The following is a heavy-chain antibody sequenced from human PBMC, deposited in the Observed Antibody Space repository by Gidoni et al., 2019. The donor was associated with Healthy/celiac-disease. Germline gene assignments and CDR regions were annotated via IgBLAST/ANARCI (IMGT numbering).Heavy chain of an antibody. V-gene: IGHV4-39*01. J-gene: IGHJ3*02. Sequence: QLQLQESGPGLVKPSETLSLTCTVSGGSISSSSYYWGWIRQPPGKGLEWIGSIYYSGSTYYNPSLKSRVTISVDTSKNQFSLKLSSVTAADTAVYYCARQQGGGNPGGAFDIWGQGTMVTVSS. CDR1: GGSISSSSYY. D-gene: IGHD2-15*01. CDR3: ARQQGGGNPGGAFDI. CDR2: IYYSGST.